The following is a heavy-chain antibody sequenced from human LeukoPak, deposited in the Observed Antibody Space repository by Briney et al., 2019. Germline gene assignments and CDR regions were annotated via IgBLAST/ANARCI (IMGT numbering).Heavy chain of an antibody. J-gene: IGHJ4*02. D-gene: IGHD6-6*01. V-gene: IGHV1-69*05. CDR1: GGTFSSYA. Sequence: SVKVSCKASGGTFSSYAISWVRQAPGQGLEWMGGIIPIFGTANYAQKFQGRVAITTDESTSTAYMELSSLRSEDTAVYYCASPPGMYSSSAYYFDYWGQGTLVTVSS. CDR3: ASPPGMYSSSAYYFDY. CDR2: IIPIFGTA.